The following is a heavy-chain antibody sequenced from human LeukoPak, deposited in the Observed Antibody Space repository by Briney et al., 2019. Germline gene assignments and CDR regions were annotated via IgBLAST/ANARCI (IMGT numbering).Heavy chain of an antibody. CDR3: ARYVYDSSGYYYYYYYMDV. Sequence: SETLSLTCAVYGGSFSGYYWSWIRQPPGKGLEWIGEINHSGSSNYNPSLKGRVTISVETSKNQFSLKLSSVTAADTAVYYCARYVYDSSGYYYYYYYMDVWGKGTTVTVSS. D-gene: IGHD3-22*01. CDR1: GGSFSGYY. J-gene: IGHJ6*03. CDR2: INHSGSS. V-gene: IGHV4-34*01.